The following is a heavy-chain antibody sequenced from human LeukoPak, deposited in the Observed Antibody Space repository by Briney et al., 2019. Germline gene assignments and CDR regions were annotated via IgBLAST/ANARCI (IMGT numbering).Heavy chain of an antibody. CDR3: AREGGGRLRPILHGAFDI. Sequence: SETLSLTCTVSGGSISSYYWSWIRQPPGKGLEWIGYIYYSGSTNYNPSLKSRVTISVDTSKNQFSLKLNSVTAADTAVYSCAREGGGRLRPILHGAFDIWGQGIMVTVSS. J-gene: IGHJ3*02. D-gene: IGHD3-16*01. CDR2: IYYSGST. CDR1: GGSISSYY. V-gene: IGHV4-59*01.